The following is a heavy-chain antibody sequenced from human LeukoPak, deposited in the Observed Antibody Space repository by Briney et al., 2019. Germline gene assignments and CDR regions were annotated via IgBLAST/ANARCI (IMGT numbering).Heavy chain of an antibody. CDR3: AKDLGSGSPYYFDY. J-gene: IGHJ4*02. V-gene: IGHV3-23*01. CDR2: ISGSGGST. D-gene: IGHD6-19*01. Sequence: GGSLRLSCAAAGFTFSSYAMNWLREARGKGLEWVSGISGSGGSTYYADSVKGRFPISRDNSKNTLYLQMNSLRAEDTAVYYCAKDLGSGSPYYFDYWGQGTLVTVSS. CDR1: GFTFSSYA.